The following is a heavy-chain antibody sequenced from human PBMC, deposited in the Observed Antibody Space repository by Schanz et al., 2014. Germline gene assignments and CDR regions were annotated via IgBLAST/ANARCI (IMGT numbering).Heavy chain of an antibody. J-gene: IGHJ3*02. CDR2: IIPIHGIV. V-gene: IGHV1-69*09. CDR1: GGTFSTYP. CDR3: ARGTMPGTFDI. D-gene: IGHD2-2*01. Sequence: QVQLVQSGTEVKKPGSSMKVSCKASGGTFSTYPINWLRQAPGQGLEWMGRIIPIHGIVNYAQNCQGRVTITADKSTSTAYMELTSLRSEDTAVYYCARGTMPGTFDIWGQGTMVTVSS.